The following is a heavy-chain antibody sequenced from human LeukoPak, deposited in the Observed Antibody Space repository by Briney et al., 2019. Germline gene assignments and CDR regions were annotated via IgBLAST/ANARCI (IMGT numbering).Heavy chain of an antibody. CDR2: INTDGSSI. J-gene: IGHJ3*02. Sequence: PGGSLRLSCAASGLTFGSYWMHWVRQAPGKGLVWVSLINTDGSSITYADSVKGRFTISRDNAKNTLYLQMNSLRAEDTAVYYCARRGLIGSGYAFDIWGQGTMVTVSS. D-gene: IGHD3-3*01. V-gene: IGHV3-74*01. CDR3: ARRGLIGSGYAFDI. CDR1: GLTFGSYW.